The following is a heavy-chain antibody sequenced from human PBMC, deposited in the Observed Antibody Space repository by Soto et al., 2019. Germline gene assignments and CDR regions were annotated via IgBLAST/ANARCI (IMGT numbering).Heavy chain of an antibody. Sequence: QVQLVQSGAEVKKPGASVKGSCKASGYPFTNYYIHWVRQAPGQGLEWMGIINPTSGSTNYAQKFQGRVTLTYDTSTTTVYMELSGLGSEDTAVLYCARDLAAGDHWGQGTLVTVSS. J-gene: IGHJ4*02. CDR2: INPTSGST. CDR1: GYPFTNYY. V-gene: IGHV1-46*01. CDR3: ARDLAAGDH. D-gene: IGHD6-13*01.